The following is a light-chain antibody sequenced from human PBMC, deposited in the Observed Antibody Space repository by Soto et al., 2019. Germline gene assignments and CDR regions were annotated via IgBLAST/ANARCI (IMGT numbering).Light chain of an antibody. Sequence: DIQLTQSPSFLSASVGDRVTITCRASQGISSYLAWYQQKPGKAPKLPIYAASILQSGVPSRFSGSGSGTEFTLTISSLQPEDFATYYCQQLNNYPLTFGGGTKVEIK. CDR2: AAS. J-gene: IGKJ4*01. CDR1: QGISSY. V-gene: IGKV1-9*01. CDR3: QQLNNYPLT.